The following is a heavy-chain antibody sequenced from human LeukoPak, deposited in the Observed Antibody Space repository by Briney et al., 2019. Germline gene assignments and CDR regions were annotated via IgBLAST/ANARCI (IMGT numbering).Heavy chain of an antibody. CDR3: AIGALLWFGDAMDV. CDR2: INPNSGGT. CDR1: GYTFTGYY. Sequence: ASVKVSCKASGYTFTGYYMHWVRQAPGQGLEWMGWINPNSGGTNYAQKFQGRVTMTRNTSASTAYMEVSSLRSEDTAVYYCAIGALLWFGDAMDVWGQGTPVTVSS. J-gene: IGHJ6*02. D-gene: IGHD3-10*01. V-gene: IGHV1-2*02.